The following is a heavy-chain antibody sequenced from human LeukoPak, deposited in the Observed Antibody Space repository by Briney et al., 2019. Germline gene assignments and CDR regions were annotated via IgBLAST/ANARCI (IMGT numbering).Heavy chain of an antibody. CDR2: IYSDGT. CDR1: GGSISSTNYY. J-gene: IGHJ4*02. CDR3: ARHYYAGSGTYRPFDY. V-gene: IGHV4-39*01. Sequence: SETLSLTCTVPGGSISSTNYYWGWIRQPPGKGVEWIGSIYSDGTYYNPSLKSRIAMSVDTSKNQFSLSLRSVTATDTAVYYCARHYYAGSGTYRPFDYWGQGTLVTVAS. D-gene: IGHD3-10*01.